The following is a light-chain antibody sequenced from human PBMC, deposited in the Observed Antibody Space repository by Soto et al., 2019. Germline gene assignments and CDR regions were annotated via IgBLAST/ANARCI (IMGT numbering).Light chain of an antibody. CDR1: QDISGW. V-gene: IGKV1-39*01. Sequence: SPSTLSAAIGDSIIITYRASQDISGWLAWYQQKPGKAPKLLIFAASSLQSGVPSRFSGSRSGPDFTLTISSLQPEDFATYYCQQSYSSPPTFGQGTKVDIK. CDR2: AAS. J-gene: IGKJ1*01. CDR3: QQSYSSPPT.